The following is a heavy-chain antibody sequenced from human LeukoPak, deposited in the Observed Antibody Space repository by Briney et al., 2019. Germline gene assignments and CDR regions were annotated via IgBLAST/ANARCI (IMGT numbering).Heavy chain of an antibody. CDR2: IYPGDSDT. J-gene: IGHJ3*02. CDR1: GYSFSSYW. CDR3: ATGANMRTGPFDI. Sequence: GESLKISCKVSGYSFSSYWIGWVRQMPGKGLEWMGIIYPGDSDTRYGPSFQGQVTISADKSISTAYLQWSSLKASDTAMYYCATGANMRTGPFDIWGQGTMVTVSS. D-gene: IGHD1/OR15-1a*01. V-gene: IGHV5-51*01.